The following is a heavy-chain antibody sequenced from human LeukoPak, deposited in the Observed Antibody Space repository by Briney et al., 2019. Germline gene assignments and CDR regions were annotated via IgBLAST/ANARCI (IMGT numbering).Heavy chain of an antibody. J-gene: IGHJ6*02. D-gene: IGHD4-23*01. CDR3: AREGSGGYGMDV. Sequence: SGTLSLTCAVSGGSISTSNWWSWVRQPPGKGLEWIGEMYHSGSNNYNPSLKSRVTISVDKPNNQFSLKLSSVTAADTAVYYCAREGSGGYGMDVWGQGTTVTVSS. V-gene: IGHV4-4*02. CDR2: MYHSGSN. CDR1: GGSISTSNW.